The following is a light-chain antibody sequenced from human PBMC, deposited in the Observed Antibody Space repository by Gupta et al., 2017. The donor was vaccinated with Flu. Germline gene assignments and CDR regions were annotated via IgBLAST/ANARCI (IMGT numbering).Light chain of an antibody. CDR1: QSVTNNV. V-gene: IGKV3-20*01. CDR2: DAS. Sequence: RATRSGMASQSVTNNVLAWYQQKPGQAPRLLIYDASTRATGIPDRFSGGGSGTDFTLTISRLAPEDFAVYCCQQYGDAPWTFGQGTKVEIK. CDR3: QQYGDAPWT. J-gene: IGKJ1*01.